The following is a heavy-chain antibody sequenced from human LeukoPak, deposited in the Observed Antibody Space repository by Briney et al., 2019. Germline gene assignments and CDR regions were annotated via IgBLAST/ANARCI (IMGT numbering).Heavy chain of an antibody. CDR3: TSSIIIIRGPFEH. Sequence: GGSLRLSCAASGFTFSNAWMSWVRQAPGKGLEWVGRIKSKTDGGTTDYAAPVKGRFTISRDDSKNTLYLQMNSLITEDTAVYYCTSSIIIIRGPFEHWGQGTLVTVSS. J-gene: IGHJ4*02. CDR2: IKSKTDGGTT. V-gene: IGHV3-15*01. CDR1: GFTFSNAW. D-gene: IGHD3-10*01.